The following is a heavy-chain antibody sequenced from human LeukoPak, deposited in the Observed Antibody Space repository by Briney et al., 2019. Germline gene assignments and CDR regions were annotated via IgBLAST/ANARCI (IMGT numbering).Heavy chain of an antibody. V-gene: IGHV4-34*01. CDR2: INHSGST. CDR3: ARGSRLTMIWHT. Sequence: SETLSLTCAVYGGSFSGYYWSWIRQPPGKGLEWIGEINHSGSTNYNPSLKSRVTISVDTSKNRFSLKLSSVTAADTAVYYCARGSRLTMIWHTWGQGTLVTVSS. CDR1: GGSFSGYY. J-gene: IGHJ5*02. D-gene: IGHD3-22*01.